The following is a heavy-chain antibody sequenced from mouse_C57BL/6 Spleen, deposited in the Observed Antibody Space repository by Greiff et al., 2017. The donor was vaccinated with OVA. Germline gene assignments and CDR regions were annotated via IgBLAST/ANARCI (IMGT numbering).Heavy chain of an antibody. Sequence: VQLQQSGAELARPGASVKLSCKASGYTFTSYGISWVKQRPGQGLEWIGEIYPRSGNTYYNEKFKGKATLTADKSSSTAYMELRSLTSEDSAVYFCADYYYGSSGAYWGQGTLVTVSA. D-gene: IGHD1-1*01. J-gene: IGHJ3*01. V-gene: IGHV1-81*01. CDR3: ADYYYGSSGAY. CDR2: IYPRSGNT. CDR1: GYTFTSYG.